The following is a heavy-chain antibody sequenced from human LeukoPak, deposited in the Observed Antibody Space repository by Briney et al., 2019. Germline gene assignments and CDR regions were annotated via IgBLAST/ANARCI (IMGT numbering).Heavy chain of an antibody. Sequence: GGSLRLSCAASGFTVSSNYMSWVRQAPGKGLEWVSVIYSGGSTYYADSVKGRFTISRDNSKNTLYLQMNSLRAEDTAVYYCAAGVVPAATPYYYYGMDVWGQGTTVTVSS. V-gene: IGHV3-53*01. D-gene: IGHD2-2*01. CDR2: IYSGGST. J-gene: IGHJ6*02. CDR3: AAGVVPAATPYYYYGMDV. CDR1: GFTVSSNY.